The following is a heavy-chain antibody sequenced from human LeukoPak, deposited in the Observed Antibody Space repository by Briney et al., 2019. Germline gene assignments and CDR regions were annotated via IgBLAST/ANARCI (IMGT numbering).Heavy chain of an antibody. CDR1: GYSFSSYW. V-gene: IGHV5-51*01. CDR3: ARRLGGADVFDI. CDR2: IYPGDSDG. D-gene: IGHD3-16*01. Sequence: GESLKISCKGSGYSFSSYWIAWVRQMPGKGLEWMGIIYPGDSDGKYSRSFEGQVTTSADKSINTAYLQWSSLKASDSAMYYCARRLGGADVFDIWGQGTMVTVSS. J-gene: IGHJ3*02.